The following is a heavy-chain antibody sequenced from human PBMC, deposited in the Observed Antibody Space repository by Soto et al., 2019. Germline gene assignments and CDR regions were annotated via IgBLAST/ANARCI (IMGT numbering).Heavy chain of an antibody. Sequence: EVQLLESGGGLVQPGGSLRLSCAASGFTFSSYAMSWVRQAPGKGLEWVSAISGRADSTYYADSVKGRFTISRDNSKNTLYLQMSSLRAEDTAVYYCARRSSGWYFDYWGQGTLVTVSS. CDR2: ISGRADST. CDR1: GFTFSSYA. V-gene: IGHV3-23*01. CDR3: ARRSSGWYFDY. D-gene: IGHD6-19*01. J-gene: IGHJ4*02.